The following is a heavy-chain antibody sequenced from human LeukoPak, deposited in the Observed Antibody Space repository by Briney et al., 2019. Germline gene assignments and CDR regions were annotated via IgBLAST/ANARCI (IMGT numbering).Heavy chain of an antibody. CDR3: TRLWGEGDY. V-gene: IGHV3-73*01. D-gene: IGHD1-26*01. CDR2: IRSKANSYAT. Sequence: GGSLRLSCAASGFTFSGSAMHWVRQASGKGQEWVGRIRSKANSYATAYAASVKGRFTISRDDSKNTAYLQMNSLKTEDTAVYYCTRLWGEGDYWGQGTLVTVSS. J-gene: IGHJ4*02. CDR1: GFTFSGSA.